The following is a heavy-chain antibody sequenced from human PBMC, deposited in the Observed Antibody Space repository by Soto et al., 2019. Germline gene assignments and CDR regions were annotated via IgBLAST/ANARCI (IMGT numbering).Heavy chain of an antibody. CDR2: ISYDGSNK. D-gene: IGHD3-22*01. Sequence: QVQLVESGGGVVQPGRSLRLSCAASGFTFSSYAMHWVRQAPGKGLEWVAVISYDGSNKYYADSVKGRFTISRDNSKNTLYLQMNSLRAEDTAVYYCARDPTEGWGNYYDSSGYYSGFDYWGQGTLVTVSS. J-gene: IGHJ4*02. CDR1: GFTFSSYA. V-gene: IGHV3-30-3*01. CDR3: ARDPTEGWGNYYDSSGYYSGFDY.